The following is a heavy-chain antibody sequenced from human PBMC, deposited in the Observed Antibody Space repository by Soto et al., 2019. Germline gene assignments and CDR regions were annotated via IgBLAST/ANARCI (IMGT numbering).Heavy chain of an antibody. V-gene: IGHV3-7*01. D-gene: IGHD3-16*01. CDR2: MDQDGSET. J-gene: IGHJ4*02. CDR1: GFPFVQYW. CDR3: VCGGNFFIY. Sequence: EVQLVESGGGLVQPGGPLSLSCAASGFPFVQYWLTWVRQPPGKGLEWVANMDQDGSETYYVDSVRGRFTVSRDNAKNSLYLQMNSLRVEDTAVYYCVCGGNFFIYWGQGTLVTVSP.